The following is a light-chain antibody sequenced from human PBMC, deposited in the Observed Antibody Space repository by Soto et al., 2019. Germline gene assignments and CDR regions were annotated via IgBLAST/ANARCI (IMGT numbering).Light chain of an antibody. V-gene: IGKV3-11*01. CDR3: QQRSSWAAVT. Sequence: EIPWTPSTATLSSSPGERATLSCMVSQSVAYYLAWYQQKPGQAPRLLIYDTSSTAAGVPARFSGSGSGTDFTLTISSLEPEDFAVYYCQQRSSWAAVTVGGGTKVDI. CDR2: DTS. J-gene: IGKJ4*01. CDR1: QSVAYY.